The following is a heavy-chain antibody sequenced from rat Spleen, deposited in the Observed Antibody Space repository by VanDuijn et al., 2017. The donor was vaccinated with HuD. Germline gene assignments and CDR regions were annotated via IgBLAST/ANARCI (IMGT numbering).Heavy chain of an antibody. CDR2: INSAGSP. Sequence: EVQLQESGPGLVKPSQSLSLTCSVTGHSIASSYRWNWIRKFPGNKLEWMGYINSAGSPNYNPSLKSRISISRDTSKNQFFLQVDSVTTEDTATYYCARSDGTHYYLPFIYWGQGALVTVSS. CDR3: ARSDGTHYYLPFIY. D-gene: IGHD1-12*02. V-gene: IGHV3-3*01. J-gene: IGHJ3*01. CDR1: GHSIASSYR.